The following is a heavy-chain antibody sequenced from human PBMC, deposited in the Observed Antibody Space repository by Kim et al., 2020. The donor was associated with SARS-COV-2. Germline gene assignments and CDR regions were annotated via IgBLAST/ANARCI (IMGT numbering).Heavy chain of an antibody. V-gene: IGHV3-7*01. Sequence: DGNEKFYVDSVSGRFTISRDKAKDSLYLQMNSLRAEDTAVYYCTTGGVDIWGQGTLVTVSS. D-gene: IGHD3-10*01. CDR3: TTGGVDI. J-gene: IGHJ5*02. CDR2: DGNEK.